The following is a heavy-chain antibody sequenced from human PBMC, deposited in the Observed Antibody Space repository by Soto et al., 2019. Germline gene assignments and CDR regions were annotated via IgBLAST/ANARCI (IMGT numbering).Heavy chain of an antibody. J-gene: IGHJ4*02. CDR2: INHSGST. Sequence: QVQLQQWGAGLLKPSETLSLTCAVYGGSFSGYYWSWIRQPPGKGLEWIGEINHSGSTNYNPSLKSRVTISVDTSKNQFSLKLSSVTAADTAVYYCAMITFGGVGYYFDYWGQGTLVTVSS. V-gene: IGHV4-34*02. CDR3: AMITFGGVGYYFDY. CDR1: GGSFSGYY. D-gene: IGHD3-16*01.